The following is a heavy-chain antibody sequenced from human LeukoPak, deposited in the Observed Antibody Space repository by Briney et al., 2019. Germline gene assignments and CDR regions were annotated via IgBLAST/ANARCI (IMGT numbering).Heavy chain of an antibody. CDR2: IYYSGST. Sequence: SETLSLTCTVSGGSISSSSYYWGWIRQPPGKGLEWIGSIYYSGSTYYNPSLKSRVTISVDTSKNQFSLKLSSVTAADTAVYYCARERSETGTTTGEGVDNWFDPWGQGTLVTVSS. D-gene: IGHD1-1*01. CDR3: ARERSETGTTTGEGVDNWFDP. J-gene: IGHJ5*02. V-gene: IGHV4-39*07. CDR1: GGSISSSSYY.